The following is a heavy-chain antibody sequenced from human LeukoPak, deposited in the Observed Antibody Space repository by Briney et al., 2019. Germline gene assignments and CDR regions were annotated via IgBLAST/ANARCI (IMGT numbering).Heavy chain of an antibody. CDR3: ARQSDSSGYYYLGAFDF. D-gene: IGHD3-22*01. J-gene: IGHJ3*01. Sequence: SETLSLTCTVSGGSMSGYYWSWIRQPAGKGLKCIGRIYTSGNTNFKPSLKTQPTMSVETSKNQFSLKLSSVTAADTAVYYCARQSDSSGYYYLGAFDFWGQGTMVTVSS. CDR1: GGSMSGYY. V-gene: IGHV4-4*07. CDR2: IYTSGNT.